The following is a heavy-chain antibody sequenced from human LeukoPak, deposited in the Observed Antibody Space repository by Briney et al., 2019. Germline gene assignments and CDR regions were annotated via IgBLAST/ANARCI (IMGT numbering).Heavy chain of an antibody. V-gene: IGHV3-53*01. CDR1: GFTVSSNY. CDR2: IYSGGST. D-gene: IGHD2-21*02. J-gene: IGHJ3*02. Sequence: PGGSLRLSCAASGFTVSSNYMSWVPQAPGKGLEWVSVIYSGGSTYYADSVKGRFTISRDNSKNTLYLQMNSLRAEDTAVYYCAAGSYCGGDCSYGAFDIWGQGTMVTVSS. CDR3: AAGSYCGGDCSYGAFDI.